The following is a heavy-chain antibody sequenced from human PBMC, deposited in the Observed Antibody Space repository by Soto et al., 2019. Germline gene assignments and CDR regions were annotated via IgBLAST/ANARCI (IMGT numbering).Heavy chain of an antibody. J-gene: IGHJ4*02. D-gene: IGHD5-18*01. Sequence: ESGPTLVNPTQTLTLTCTFSGFSLSTTGMCVSWIRQPPGKALEWLALIDWADDKYYSTSLKTRLTISKDTSKNQVVLTMTNVEPVDTATYFCSRAVGGFTYGYPDYWGQRTLVTVSS. CDR1: GFSLSTTGMC. CDR2: IDWADDK. CDR3: SRAVGGFTYGYPDY. V-gene: IGHV2-70*01.